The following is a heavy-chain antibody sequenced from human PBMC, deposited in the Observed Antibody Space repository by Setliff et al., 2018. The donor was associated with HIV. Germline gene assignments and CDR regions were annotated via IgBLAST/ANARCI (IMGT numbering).Heavy chain of an antibody. CDR2: IYYSGST. CDR1: GGSISSSNYY. V-gene: IGHV4-61*01. J-gene: IGHJ4*02. D-gene: IGHD3-10*01. CDR3: ARNRVPSSL. Sequence: PSETLSLTCTVSGGSISSSNYYWNWIRQPPGKGLEWIGYIYYSGSTNYNPSLESRVSISVDTSKNQFSLRLSSVTAADTAVYYCARNRVPSSLWGQGTLVTVSS.